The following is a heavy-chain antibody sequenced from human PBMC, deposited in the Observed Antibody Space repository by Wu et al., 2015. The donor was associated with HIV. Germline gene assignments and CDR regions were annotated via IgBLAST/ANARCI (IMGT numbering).Heavy chain of an antibody. D-gene: IGHD4-23*01. V-gene: IGHV1-69*05. J-gene: IGHJ2*01. CDR3: ARDGGKRDWYFDL. CDR1: RHFSSYA. CDR2: IIPIFGTA. Sequence: QLVQSGAEVKKPGSSGEGLLQGFWRHFSSYAISWVRQAPGQGLEWMGGIIPIFGTANYAQKFQGRVTITTDESTSTAYMELSSLRSEDTAVYYCARDGGKRDWYFDLWGRGTLVTVSS.